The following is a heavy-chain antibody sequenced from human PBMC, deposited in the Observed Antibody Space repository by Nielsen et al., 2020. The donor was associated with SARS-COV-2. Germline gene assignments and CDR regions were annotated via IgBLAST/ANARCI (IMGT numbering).Heavy chain of an antibody. V-gene: IGHV3-9*01. CDR3: ARVNHSSISA. D-gene: IGHD1-14*01. J-gene: IGHJ5*02. CDR1: GFNFDDYG. CDR2: ISWDSGSI. Sequence: GGSLRLSCGASGFNFDDYGMHWVRQAPGKGLEWVSGISWDSGSIGYADSVKGRFTISRDDAKNSLYLQMNSLRAEDTAIYYCARVNHSSISAWGQGTLVTVSS.